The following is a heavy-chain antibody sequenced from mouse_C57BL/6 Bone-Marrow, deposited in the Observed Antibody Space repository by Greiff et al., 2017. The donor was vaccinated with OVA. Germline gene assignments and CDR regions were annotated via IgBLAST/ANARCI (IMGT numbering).Heavy chain of an antibody. Sequence: EVQVVESGGGLVQPGGSMKLSCVASGFTFSNYWMNWVRQSPEKGLEWVAQIRLKSDNYATHYAESVKGRFTISRDDSKSSVYLQMNNLRAEDTGIYYCTVDYGRGYFDVWGTGTTVTVSS. J-gene: IGHJ1*03. CDR2: IRLKSDNYAT. V-gene: IGHV6-3*01. CDR3: TVDYGRGYFDV. D-gene: IGHD1-1*01. CDR1: GFTFSNYW.